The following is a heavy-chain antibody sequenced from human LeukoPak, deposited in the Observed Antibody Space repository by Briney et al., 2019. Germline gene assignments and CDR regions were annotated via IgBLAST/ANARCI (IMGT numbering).Heavy chain of an antibody. V-gene: IGHV3-33*01. CDR2: IWSDATNR. CDR1: GFIFSHHG. CDR3: ARDAQRGFDYSNSLKN. Sequence: PGGSLRLSCAASGFIFSHHGMHWVHQAPGKGLEWVAVIWSDATNRFYADSVKGRFTISRDNSQNTVFLQMNSLRVKDTAIYYCARDAQRGFDYSNSLKNWGHGTLVTVSS. D-gene: IGHD4-11*01. J-gene: IGHJ4*01.